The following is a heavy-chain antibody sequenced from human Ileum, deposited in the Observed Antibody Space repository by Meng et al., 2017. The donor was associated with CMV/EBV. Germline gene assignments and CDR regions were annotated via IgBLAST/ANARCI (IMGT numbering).Heavy chain of an antibody. CDR1: GFSLTTNVES. V-gene: IGHV2-5*02. J-gene: IGHJ5*02. CDR3: VHRYSSSSGQVS. D-gene: IGHD6-6*01. Sequence: QITLKELGPTLVKPTQTLTLTCTFSGFSLTTNVESVGWIRQPPGKALEWLALIHGGGGKQYSPSLQSRLTATRDTSKNQVVLTMTNMDPVDTATYYCVHRYSSSSGQVSWGQGTLVTVSS. CDR2: IHGGGGK.